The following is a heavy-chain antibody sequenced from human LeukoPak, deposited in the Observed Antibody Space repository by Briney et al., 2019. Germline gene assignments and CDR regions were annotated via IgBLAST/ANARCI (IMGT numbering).Heavy chain of an antibody. J-gene: IGHJ4*02. CDR1: GFTFSNYW. Sequence: GGSLRLSCAASGFTFSNYWVHWVRQAPGKGLVWVSRINRDGSTTKYAASVKGRFTVSRDNAKNTLNLQMNSLRAEDTAVYYCARDKKSGESSEIDYWGQGTLVTVSS. CDR2: INRDGSTT. CDR3: ARDKKSGESSEIDY. D-gene: IGHD3-10*01. V-gene: IGHV3-74*03.